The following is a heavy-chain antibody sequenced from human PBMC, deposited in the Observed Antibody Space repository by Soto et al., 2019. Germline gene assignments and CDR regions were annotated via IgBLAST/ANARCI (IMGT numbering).Heavy chain of an antibody. V-gene: IGHV3-21*01. J-gene: IGHJ4*02. CDR3: ARARTNWYNDY. D-gene: IGHD6-13*01. CDR1: GFTFSSYS. Sequence: LRLSCAASGFTFSSYSMNWVRLAPGKGLEWVSSIRTGGSSVYYPDSVKGRFTISRDDAKSSLYLQMDSLTAEDTAVYYCARARTNWYNDYWGQGAL. CDR2: IRTGGSSV.